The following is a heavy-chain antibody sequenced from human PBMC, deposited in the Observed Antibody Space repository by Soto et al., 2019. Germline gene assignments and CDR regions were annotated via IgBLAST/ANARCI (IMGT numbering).Heavy chain of an antibody. Sequence: SETLSLTCAVYGGSFSGYYWSWIRQPPGKGLEWIGEINHSGSTNYNPSLKSRVTISEDTSKNQFSLKLSSVTAADTAVYYCARGNGHPDGRSGSYCNYFDYWGQGTLVTVSS. J-gene: IGHJ4*02. V-gene: IGHV4-34*01. CDR3: ARGNGHPDGRSGSYCNYFDY. CDR2: INHSGST. D-gene: IGHD3-10*01. CDR1: GGSFSGYY.